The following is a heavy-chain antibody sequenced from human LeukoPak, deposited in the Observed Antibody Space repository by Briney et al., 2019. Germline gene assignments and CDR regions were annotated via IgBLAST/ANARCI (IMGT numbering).Heavy chain of an antibody. CDR2: INSDGTST. J-gene: IGHJ4*02. CDR3: AKQLGYCSDGSCYFPY. CDR1: GFTFSSYW. Sequence: GGSLRLSCAASGFTFSSYWMHWVRQAPGKGLVWVSRINSDGTSTSYADSVKGRFTISRDNSKSTLCLQMNSLRAEDTAVYYCAKQLGYCSDGSCYFPYWGQGTLVTVSS. D-gene: IGHD2-15*01. V-gene: IGHV3-74*01.